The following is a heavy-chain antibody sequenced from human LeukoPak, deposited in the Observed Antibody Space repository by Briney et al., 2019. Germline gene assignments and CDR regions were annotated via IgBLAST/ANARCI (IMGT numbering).Heavy chain of an antibody. J-gene: IGHJ6*02. D-gene: IGHD3-10*01. V-gene: IGHV3-48*01. CDR3: ARDSGNYHYDMDV. Sequence: GGSLRLSCAASGFTFSTYSMNWVRQAPGKGLEWVSYISSSSSTIYYADSVKGRFTISRDNAKNSLYLQMNSLRAEDTAVYYCARDSGNYHYDMDVWGQGTTVIVSS. CDR2: ISSSSSTI. CDR1: GFTFSTYS.